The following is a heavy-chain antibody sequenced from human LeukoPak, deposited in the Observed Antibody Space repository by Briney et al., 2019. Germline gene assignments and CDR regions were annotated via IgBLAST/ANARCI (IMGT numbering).Heavy chain of an antibody. Sequence: PSETLSLTCTVSGGSISSDSYYWSWIRQPAGKGLEWIGRIYSSGSTNYNPSLKSRATISVDTSKNQLSLKLSSVTAADTAVYYCARATNDDYSSSQLDYWGQGTLVTVPS. CDR3: ARATNDDYSSSQLDY. J-gene: IGHJ4*02. CDR2: IYSSGST. V-gene: IGHV4-61*02. CDR1: GGSISSDSYY. D-gene: IGHD6-13*01.